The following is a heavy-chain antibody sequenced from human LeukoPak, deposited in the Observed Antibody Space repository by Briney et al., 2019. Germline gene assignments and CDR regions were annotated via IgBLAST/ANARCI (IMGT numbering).Heavy chain of an antibody. CDR3: ARHYYASGSHVLWH. V-gene: IGHV3-11*06. CDR1: GFTFSDYY. CDR2: IPSTSSYT. D-gene: IGHD3-10*01. J-gene: IGHJ4*02. Sequence: KPGGSLRLSCVASGFTFSDYYMSWIRQAPGKGLEWVSYIPSTSSYTSYADSVKGRFTISRDNAKNSLYLQMSSLKDEDTAVYYCARHYYASGSHVLWHWGQGTLVTVSS.